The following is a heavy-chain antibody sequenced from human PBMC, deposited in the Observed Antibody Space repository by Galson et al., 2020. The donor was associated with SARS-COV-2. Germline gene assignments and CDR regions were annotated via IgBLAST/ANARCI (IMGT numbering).Heavy chain of an antibody. Sequence: ASVNVSCKASGGTFSSYAISWVRQAPGQGLEWMGGIIPIFGTANYAQKFQGRVTITTDESTSTAYMELSSLRSEDTAVYYCARAGCSGSYGGGYYYYYMDVWGKGTTVTVSS. V-gene: IGHV1-69*05. D-gene: IGHD1-26*01. CDR2: IIPIFGTA. J-gene: IGHJ6*03. CDR1: GGTFSSYA. CDR3: ARAGCSGSYGGGYYYYYMDV.